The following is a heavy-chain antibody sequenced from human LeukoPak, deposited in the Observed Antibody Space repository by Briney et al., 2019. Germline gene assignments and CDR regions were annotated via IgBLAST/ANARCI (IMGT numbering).Heavy chain of an antibody. CDR2: INNPGTGT. D-gene: IGHD3-3*01. Sequence: GGSLRLSCAASGFTFSSYWTHWVRQVPGKGVVWVAHINNPGTGTTYADAVEGRFTISRDNAKNTLYLQMNSLRADDTAMYYCARGSGGFDYWGQGTLITVSS. J-gene: IGHJ4*02. CDR3: ARGSGGFDY. CDR1: GFTFSSYW. V-gene: IGHV3-74*01.